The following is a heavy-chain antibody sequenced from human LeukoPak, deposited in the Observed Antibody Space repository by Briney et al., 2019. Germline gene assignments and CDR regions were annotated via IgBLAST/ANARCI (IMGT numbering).Heavy chain of an antibody. CDR1: GFIFSSYS. V-gene: IGHV3-21*01. D-gene: IGHD2-15*01. J-gene: IGHJ4*02. Sequence: GGSLRLSRVASGFIFSSYSMNWVRQAPGKGLEWVSSISSGSSYIHYADSVKGRFTISRDNDKNSLYLQMNSLRAEDTAVYYCAHDTVDCSGGSCYRSCWGQGTLVTVSS. CDR3: AHDTVDCSGGSCYRSC. CDR2: ISSGSSYI.